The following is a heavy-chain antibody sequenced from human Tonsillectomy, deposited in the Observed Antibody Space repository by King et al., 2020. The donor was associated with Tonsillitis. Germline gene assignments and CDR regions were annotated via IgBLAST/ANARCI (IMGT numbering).Heavy chain of an antibody. CDR2: IYTSGTT. Sequence: QLQESGPGLVKPSETLSLTCTVSGGSISSYYWSWIRQPAGKGLEWIGCIYTSGTTNYNPSLKSRVTMSIDTSKNQFSLKLSSVTAADTAVYYCARDLSRADHSAIHDAFDIWGQGTMVTVSS. J-gene: IGHJ3*02. V-gene: IGHV4-4*07. CDR3: ARDLSRADHSAIHDAFDI. D-gene: IGHD2-2*01. CDR1: GGSISSYY.